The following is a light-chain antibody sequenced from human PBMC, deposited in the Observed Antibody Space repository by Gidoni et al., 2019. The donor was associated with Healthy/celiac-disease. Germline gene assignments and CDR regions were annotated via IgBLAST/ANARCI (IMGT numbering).Light chain of an antibody. Sequence: ELVLTQSPATLSVSPGERATLSCRASQSVSSNLAWYQQKPGQAPRLLIYAASTRATGIPARFSGSGSGTEFTLTISSLQSEDFAVYYCQQYNNWPPVTFGGGTKVEIK. CDR2: AAS. V-gene: IGKV3-15*01. CDR1: QSVSSN. CDR3: QQYNNWPPVT. J-gene: IGKJ4*01.